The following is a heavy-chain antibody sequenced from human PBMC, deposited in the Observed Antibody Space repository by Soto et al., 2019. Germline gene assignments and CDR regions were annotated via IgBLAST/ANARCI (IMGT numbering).Heavy chain of an antibody. J-gene: IGHJ5*02. CDR3: AKDNHDYGDYVSNWFDP. CDR1: GFTFSSYA. V-gene: IGHV3-23*01. CDR2: ISGSGGST. D-gene: IGHD4-17*01. Sequence: GGSLRLSCAASGFTFSSYAMSWVRQAPGKGLEWVSAISGSGGSTYYADSVKGRFTISRDNSKNTLYLQMNSLRAEDTAVYYCAKDNHDYGDYVSNWFDPWGQGTLVTVSS.